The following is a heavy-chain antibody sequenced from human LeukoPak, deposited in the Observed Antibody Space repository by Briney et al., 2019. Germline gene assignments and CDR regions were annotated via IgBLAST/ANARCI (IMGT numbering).Heavy chain of an antibody. J-gene: IGHJ4*02. CDR1: GYTFTSYD. CDR3: AGYCSSTSCYPLDY. D-gene: IGHD2-2*01. CDR2: IIPILGIA. Sequence: SVKVSCKASGYTFTSYDISWVRQAPGQGLEWMGRIIPILGIANYAQKFQGRVTITADKSTSTAYMELSSLRSEDTAVYYCAGYCSSTSCYPLDYWGQGTLVTVSS. V-gene: IGHV1-69*04.